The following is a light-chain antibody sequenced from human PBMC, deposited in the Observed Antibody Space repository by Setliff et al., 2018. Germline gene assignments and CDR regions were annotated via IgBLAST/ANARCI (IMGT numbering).Light chain of an antibody. CDR1: SSDVGGYNH. CDR3: SSYAGSNNPYV. CDR2: DVG. Sequence: QSVLTQPASVSGSPGQSITISCTGSSSDVGGYNHVSWYQQHPGKAPKLMIYDVGKRPSGVSNRFSGSKSGNTASLTISGLQAEDEADYYCSSYAGSNNPYVFGTGTKGTVL. V-gene: IGLV2-14*01. J-gene: IGLJ1*01.